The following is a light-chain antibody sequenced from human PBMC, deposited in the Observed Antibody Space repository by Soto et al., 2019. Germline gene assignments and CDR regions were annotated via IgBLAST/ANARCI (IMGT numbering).Light chain of an antibody. Sequence: DIQMTQSPSSLSASVGDRVTITCRASQGIGILLGWFQQKPGRAPKRLLYAASTLDSGVPSRFSGSGSGTEFTRTISGLQPEDFATYYGLRHNAYPLTFGQGTKVDVK. CDR3: LRHNAYPLT. CDR1: QGIGIL. J-gene: IGKJ1*01. CDR2: AAS. V-gene: IGKV1-17*01.